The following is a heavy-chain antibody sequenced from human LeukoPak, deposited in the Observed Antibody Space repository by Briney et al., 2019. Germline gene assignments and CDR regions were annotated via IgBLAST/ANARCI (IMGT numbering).Heavy chain of an antibody. CDR3: ARAGVQDIVVVVAATELDY. D-gene: IGHD2-15*01. Sequence: ASVKVSCTASGYTFTSYDINWVRQATGQGLEWMGWMNPNSGNTGYAQKFRGRVTMTRNTSISTAYMELSSLRSEDTAVYYCARAGVQDIVVVVAATELDYWGQGTLVTVSS. CDR1: GYTFTSYD. V-gene: IGHV1-8*01. J-gene: IGHJ4*02. CDR2: MNPNSGNT.